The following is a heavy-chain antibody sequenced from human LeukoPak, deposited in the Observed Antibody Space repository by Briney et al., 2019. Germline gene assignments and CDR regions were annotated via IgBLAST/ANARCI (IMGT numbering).Heavy chain of an antibody. J-gene: IGHJ4*02. V-gene: IGHV1-2*02. CDR3: ARPHTPYYYDSSGYYWRSTPYFDY. Sequence: ASVKVSCKASGYTFTGYYMHWVRQAPGQGLEWMGWINPNSGGTNYAQKFRGRVTMTRDTSISTAYMELSRLRSDDTAVYYCARPHTPYYYDSSGYYWRSTPYFDYWGQGTLVTVSS. D-gene: IGHD3-22*01. CDR2: INPNSGGT. CDR1: GYTFTGYY.